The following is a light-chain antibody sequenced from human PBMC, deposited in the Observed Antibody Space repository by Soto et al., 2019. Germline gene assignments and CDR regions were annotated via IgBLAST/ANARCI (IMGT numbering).Light chain of an antibody. V-gene: IGLV2-14*01. CDR2: EVT. CDR1: RSDIGGFNY. CDR3: ISYTIRTSISV. J-gene: IGLJ1*01. Sequence: QSVLTQPASVSGSPGQSITISCTGSRSDIGGFNYVSWYQQHPGKAPKVLIYEVTARPSGASNRFSGSKSGNTASLTISGLQTDDAADYLCISYTIRTSISVFGSAPKANVL.